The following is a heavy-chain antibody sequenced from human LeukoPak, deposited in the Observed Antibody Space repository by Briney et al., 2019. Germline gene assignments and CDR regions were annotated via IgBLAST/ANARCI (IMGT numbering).Heavy chain of an antibody. Sequence: SVKVSCKASGGTFSSYAISWVRQAPGQGLEWMGGIIPIFGTANYAQKFQGRVTITADESTSTAYMELSSLRSEDTAVYYCARDSVVTPRDAFDIWDQGTMVTVSS. D-gene: IGHD4-23*01. CDR1: GGTFSSYA. CDR3: ARDSVVTPRDAFDI. J-gene: IGHJ3*02. CDR2: IIPIFGTA. V-gene: IGHV1-69*13.